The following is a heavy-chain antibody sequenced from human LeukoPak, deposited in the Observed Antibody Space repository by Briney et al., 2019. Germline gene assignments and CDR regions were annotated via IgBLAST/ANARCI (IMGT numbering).Heavy chain of an antibody. Sequence: ASVKVSCKASGYTFTSYYMHWVRQAPGQGLEWMGIINPSGGSTSYAQKFQGRVTMTRDTSTSTVYMELSSLRSEDTAVYYCARDHPDLHDWSDFDYWGQGTLVTVSS. V-gene: IGHV1-46*01. J-gene: IGHJ4*02. CDR3: ARDHPDLHDWSDFDY. CDR1: GYTFTSYY. D-gene: IGHD3-9*01. CDR2: INPSGGST.